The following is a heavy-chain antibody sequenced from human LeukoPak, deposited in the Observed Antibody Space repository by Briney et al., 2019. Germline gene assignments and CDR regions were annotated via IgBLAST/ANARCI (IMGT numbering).Heavy chain of an antibody. CDR2: ISGSGGST. J-gene: IGHJ5*02. V-gene: IGHV3-23*01. CDR1: GFTFSSYA. CDR3: AKTRRTTMVRGAKGWFDP. D-gene: IGHD3-10*01. Sequence: GVSLRLSCAASGFTFSSYAMSWVRQAPGKGLEWVSAISGSGGSTYYADSVKGRFTISRDNSKNTLYLQMNSLRAEDTAVYYCAKTRRTTMVRGAKGWFDPWGQGTLVTVSS.